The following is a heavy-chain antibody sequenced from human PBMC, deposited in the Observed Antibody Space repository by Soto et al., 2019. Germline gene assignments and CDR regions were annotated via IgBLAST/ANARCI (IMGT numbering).Heavy chain of an antibody. Sequence: QITLNESGPTLVKPTQTLTLTCTFSGFSLSTRDVGVGWIRQPPGEALEWLGVVYWDDSKTYSPSLESRLTIPKDTPKNRGALRITKRAPWNQPHYYLAPCGGGVASFWGQGTLVTVSS. D-gene: IGHD2-2*01. V-gene: IGHV2-5*02. J-gene: IGHJ4*02. CDR1: GFSLSTRDVG. CDR3: APCGGGVASF. CDR2: VYWDDSK.